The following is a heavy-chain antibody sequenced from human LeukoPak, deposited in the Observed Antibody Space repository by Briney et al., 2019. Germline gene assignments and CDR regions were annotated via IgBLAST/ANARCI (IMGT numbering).Heavy chain of an antibody. V-gene: IGHV4-61*02. D-gene: IGHD6-19*01. Sequence: SETLSLTCTVSGGSISSGSYYWSWIRQPAGKGLEWIGRIYTSGSTHYNPSLKSRVTISVDTSKNRFSLKLNSVTAADTAVYYCARVPVAGTWYFQHWGQGTLVTVSS. CDR2: IYTSGST. CDR3: ARVPVAGTWYFQH. CDR1: GGSISSGSYY. J-gene: IGHJ1*01.